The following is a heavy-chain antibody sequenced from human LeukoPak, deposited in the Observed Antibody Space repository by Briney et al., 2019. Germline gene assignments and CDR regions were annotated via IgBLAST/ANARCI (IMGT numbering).Heavy chain of an antibody. CDR3: ASSSYYYDSSGYPHWFDP. CDR1: GGSVTTPYY. J-gene: IGHJ5*02. D-gene: IGHD3-22*01. Sequence: PSETLSLTCSVSGGSVTTPYYWTWIRQPPGKGLEWIGKISYRGSTNYNPSLKSRVTISVDTSKNQFSLKLSSVTAADTAVYYCASSSYYYDSSGYPHWFDPWGQGTLVTVSS. V-gene: IGHV4-59*08. CDR2: ISYRGST.